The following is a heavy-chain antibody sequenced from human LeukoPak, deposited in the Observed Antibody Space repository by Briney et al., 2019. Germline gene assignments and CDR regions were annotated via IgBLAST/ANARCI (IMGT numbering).Heavy chain of an antibody. Sequence: GGSLRLSCTGSGFTVSSNSMSWVRQAPGKGLDWVSFIYSAGSTHYSDSVKGRFTISIDNSKNTLYLQMNSLRAEDTAAYYCARRAGAYTHHYDYWGQGTLVTVS. CDR3: ARRAGAYTHHYDY. V-gene: IGHV3-53*01. J-gene: IGHJ4*02. CDR1: GFTVSSNS. D-gene: IGHD3-16*01. CDR2: IYSAGST.